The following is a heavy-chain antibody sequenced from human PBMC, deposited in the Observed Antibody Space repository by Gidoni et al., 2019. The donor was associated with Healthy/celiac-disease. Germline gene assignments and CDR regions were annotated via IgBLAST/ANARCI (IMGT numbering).Heavy chain of an antibody. J-gene: IGHJ6*02. CDR2: ISSSSSYI. Sequence: EVQLVESGGGLVKPGGSLRLSCAASGFTFSSYSMNWVRQAPGKGLEWVSSISSSSSYIYYADSVKGRFTISRDNAKNSLYLQMNSLRAEDTAVYYCARYRIDSSSWGNYGMDVWGQGTTVTVSS. D-gene: IGHD6-13*01. CDR3: ARYRIDSSSWGNYGMDV. CDR1: GFTFSSYS. V-gene: IGHV3-21*01.